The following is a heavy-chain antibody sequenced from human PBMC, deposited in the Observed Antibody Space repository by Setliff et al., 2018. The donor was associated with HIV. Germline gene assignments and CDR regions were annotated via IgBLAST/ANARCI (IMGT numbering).Heavy chain of an antibody. CDR2: VNPSGGST. J-gene: IGHJ6*03. D-gene: IGHD3-16*01. CDR1: GYTFTNYY. V-gene: IGHV1-46*01. Sequence: ASVKVSCKASGYTFTNYYIHWVRQAPGQGLEWLGMVNPSGGSTAYAQKFQGRVTMTKDTSTNTVYMDLSGLRSDDTAVYYCARAYPWGYVDYYYMDVWGKGTTVTVSS. CDR3: ARAYPWGYVDYYYMDV.